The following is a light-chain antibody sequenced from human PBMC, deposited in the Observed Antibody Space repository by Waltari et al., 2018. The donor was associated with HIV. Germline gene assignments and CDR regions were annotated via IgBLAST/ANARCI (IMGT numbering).Light chain of an antibody. CDR3: QQYGNWYT. CDR1: QSVRSN. Sequence: IVMTHSPVTLSVSPGERTTLSCRTSQSVRSNLAWYQQKPGQAPRLLIYGASTRATGIPARFSGSGSGTEFTLTISSLQSEDFAVYYCQQYGNWYTFGQGTKLEIK. V-gene: IGKV3-15*01. CDR2: GAS. J-gene: IGKJ2*01.